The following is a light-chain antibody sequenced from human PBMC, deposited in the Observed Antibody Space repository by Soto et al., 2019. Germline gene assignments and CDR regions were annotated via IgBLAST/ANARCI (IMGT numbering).Light chain of an antibody. CDR2: GAN. V-gene: IGLV3-10*01. Sequence: SYELTQPPSVSVSPGQTARITCSGDALPKKNAYWYQQRSGQAPVLVIYGANKRPSGIPERFSVSSSGTVATLTISGAQVEDEADYFCYSTDSSNSRGVFGGGTKLTVL. J-gene: IGLJ2*01. CDR3: YSTDSSNSRGV. CDR1: ALPKKN.